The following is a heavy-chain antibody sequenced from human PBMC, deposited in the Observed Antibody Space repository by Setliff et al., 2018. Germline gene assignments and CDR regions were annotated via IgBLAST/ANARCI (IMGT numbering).Heavy chain of an antibody. J-gene: IGHJ6*03. V-gene: IGHV1-2*02. Sequence: ASVKVSCKASGNSFTGFYLHWVRQAPGQGLEWMGWISPNSGDTNYAQKFQGRVSMTRDTSIYTAYMELSSLRSDDTAVYYCARERGDIVTTTSYYYYLDVWGKGTTVTVSS. CDR1: GNSFTGFY. CDR2: ISPNSGDT. D-gene: IGHD5-12*01. CDR3: ARERGDIVTTTSYYYYLDV.